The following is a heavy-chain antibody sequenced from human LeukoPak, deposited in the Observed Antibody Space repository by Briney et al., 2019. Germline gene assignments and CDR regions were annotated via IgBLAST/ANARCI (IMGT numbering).Heavy chain of an antibody. D-gene: IGHD2/OR15-2a*01. CDR3: ARVYFSFDY. CDR2: IYYRGST. V-gene: IGHV4-59*12. J-gene: IGHJ4*02. CDR1: GGSISSYY. Sequence: SETLSLTCTVSGGSISSYYWSWIRQPPGKGLEWIGYIYYRGSTNYNPSLKSRVTISVDTSKNQFSLKLSSVTAADTAVYYCARVYFSFDYWGQGTLVTVSS.